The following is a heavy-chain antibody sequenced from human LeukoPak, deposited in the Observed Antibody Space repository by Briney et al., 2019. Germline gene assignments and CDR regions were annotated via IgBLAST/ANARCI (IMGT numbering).Heavy chain of an antibody. J-gene: IGHJ4*02. CDR3: ASLGEMATIDY. CDR1: GGSISSYY. Sequence: SETLSLTCTVSGGSISSYYWSWIRQPPGKGLEWIGYIYYSGSTNYNPSLKSRVTISVDTSKNRFSLKLSSVTAADTAVYYCASLGEMATIDYWGQGTQVTVSS. V-gene: IGHV4-59*01. CDR2: IYYSGST. D-gene: IGHD5-24*01.